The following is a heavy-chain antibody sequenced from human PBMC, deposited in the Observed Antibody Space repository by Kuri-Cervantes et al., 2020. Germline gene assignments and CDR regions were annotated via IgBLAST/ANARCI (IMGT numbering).Heavy chain of an antibody. J-gene: IGHJ6*02. CDR1: GFTFSSYA. D-gene: IGHD2-2*01. Sequence: GGSLRLSCAASGFTFSSYAMSWVRQAPGKGLEWVANIKQDGSEKYYVDSVKGRFTISRDNAKNSLYLQMNSLRAEDTAVYYCARSIVVPAAMLYYYYYYGMDVWGQGTTVTVSS. V-gene: IGHV3-7*01. CDR2: IKQDGSEK. CDR3: ARSIVVPAAMLYYYYYYGMDV.